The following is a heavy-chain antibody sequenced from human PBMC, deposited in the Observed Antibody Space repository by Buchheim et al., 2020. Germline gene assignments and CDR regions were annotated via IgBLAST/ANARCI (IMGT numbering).Heavy chain of an antibody. CDR1: GFTFSSYG. D-gene: IGHD4-23*01. J-gene: IGHJ4*02. CDR2: ISYDGSNK. CDR3: AKDPMAVGGGPPDY. V-gene: IGHV3-30*18. Sequence: QVQLVESGGGVVQPGRSLRLSCAASGFTFSSYGMHWVRQAPGKGLEWVAVISYDGSNKYYADSVKGRFTISRDNSKNTLYLQMNSLRAGDTAVYYWAKDPMAVGGGPPDYWGQGTL.